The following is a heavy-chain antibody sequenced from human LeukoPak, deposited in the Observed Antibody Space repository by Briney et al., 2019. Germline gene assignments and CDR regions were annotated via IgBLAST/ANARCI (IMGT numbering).Heavy chain of an antibody. CDR2: IYTSGST. Sequence: KSSETLSLTCTVSGGSIGSYYWSWIRQPAGKGLEWIGRIYTSGSTNYNPSLKSRVTMSVDTSKNQFSLKLSSVTAADTAVYYCARTRRNSSGWTGASEGAFDIWGQGTMVTVSS. CDR1: GGSIGSYY. J-gene: IGHJ3*02. V-gene: IGHV4-4*07. D-gene: IGHD6-19*01. CDR3: ARTRRNSSGWTGASEGAFDI.